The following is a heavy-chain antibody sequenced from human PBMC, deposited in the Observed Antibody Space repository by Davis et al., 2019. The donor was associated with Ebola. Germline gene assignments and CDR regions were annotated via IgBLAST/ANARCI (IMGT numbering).Heavy chain of an antibody. Sequence: WVRQPPGKGLEWVGSFSYGDNTHYYNPSLRSRVTISVDTSRNQFSLKLSSATAADTAVYYCARPWYSGTYYDAYDIWGQGTMVAVPS. D-gene: IGHD1-26*01. J-gene: IGHJ3*02. CDR3: ARPWYSGTYYDAYDI. CDR2: FSYGDNT. V-gene: IGHV4-39*01.